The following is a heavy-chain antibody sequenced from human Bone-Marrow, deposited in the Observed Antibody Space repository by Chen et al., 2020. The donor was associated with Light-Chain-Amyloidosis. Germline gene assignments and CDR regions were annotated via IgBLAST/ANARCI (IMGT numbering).Heavy chain of an antibody. Sequence: EVRLVESGGGLVQAGGSLRLSCPASAFTSRDSWVSWVRQSPGKGLEWVANVRQDVSEKDYAASVKGRFTISRDDAKNSVYLQMNNLRAEDTAVYYCARDRTLFGVAQYYFDYWGQGTRVTVSS. CDR2: VRQDVSEK. V-gene: IGHV3-7*03. CDR1: AFTSRDSW. J-gene: IGHJ4*02. D-gene: IGHD3-3*01. CDR3: ARDRTLFGVAQYYFDY.